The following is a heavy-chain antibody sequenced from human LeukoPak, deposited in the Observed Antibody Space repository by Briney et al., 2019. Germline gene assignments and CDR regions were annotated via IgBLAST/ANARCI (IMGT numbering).Heavy chain of an antibody. D-gene: IGHD2-8*01. Sequence: TGGSLRLSCTASGFTFSDYYMSWLRQAPGKGLEWVSYISTSGSTIYYGDSVKGRFTISRDNAKNSLYLQMNSLRAEDTAVYYCARDSCSNGVCFDYWGQGTLVTVSS. CDR2: ISTSGSTI. CDR3: ARDSCSNGVCFDY. J-gene: IGHJ4*02. CDR1: GFTFSDYY. V-gene: IGHV3-11*04.